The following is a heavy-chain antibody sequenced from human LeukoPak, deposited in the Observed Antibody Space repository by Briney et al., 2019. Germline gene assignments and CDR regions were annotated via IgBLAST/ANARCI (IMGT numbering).Heavy chain of an antibody. D-gene: IGHD1-26*01. J-gene: IGHJ3*02. V-gene: IGHV3-21*01. Sequence: GGSLRLSCAASGFTFSSYAMSWVGQAPGKGLEWVASISSSSSYIYYADSVKGRFTTSRGNAKNSLYLQMNSLRAEDTAVYYCARAQRLGDAFDIWGQGTMVTVSS. CDR2: ISSSSSYI. CDR1: GFTFSSYA. CDR3: ARAQRLGDAFDI.